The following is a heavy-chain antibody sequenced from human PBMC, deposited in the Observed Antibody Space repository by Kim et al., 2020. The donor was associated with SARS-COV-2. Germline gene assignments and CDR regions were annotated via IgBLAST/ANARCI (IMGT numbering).Heavy chain of an antibody. CDR2: IISDGRGA. CDR3: VRDDRYSPHY. Sequence: GGSLRLSCAVSGFTFRDYWMHWIRQAPGKGLVWVSRIISDGRGASYTDSVKGRFTMSRDNAKNTLYLQMNNLRTEDTAVYYCVRDDRYSPHYWGQGTLVTVSS. V-gene: IGHV3-74*01. CDR1: GFTFRDYW. D-gene: IGHD2-21*01. J-gene: IGHJ4*02.